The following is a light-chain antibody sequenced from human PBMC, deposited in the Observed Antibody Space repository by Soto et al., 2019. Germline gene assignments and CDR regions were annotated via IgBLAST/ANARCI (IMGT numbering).Light chain of an antibody. V-gene: IGKV1-39*01. Sequence: DIQMTQSPSSLSASLGDRVTITCRASENIDNYLNWYQHKPGKAPKLLIYATSTLQSGGPARFSGSGSGTEFTLTISSLQAEDFATYFCQESYSTPAVSFGGGTKVEIK. CDR3: QESYSTPAVS. CDR1: ENIDNY. J-gene: IGKJ4*01. CDR2: ATS.